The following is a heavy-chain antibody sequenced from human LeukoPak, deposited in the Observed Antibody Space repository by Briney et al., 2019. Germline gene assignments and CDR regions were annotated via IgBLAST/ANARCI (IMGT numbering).Heavy chain of an antibody. Sequence: SETLSLTCTVSGGSISSYYWRWIRQPPGKGLEWIGYIYYSGSTNYNPSLKGRVTISVDTSKNQFSLKLSSVTAADTAVYYCAREGLYYDSSGYSNYYYYGMDVWGQGTTVTVSS. CDR3: AREGLYYDSSGYSNYYYYGMDV. J-gene: IGHJ6*02. CDR1: GGSISSYY. V-gene: IGHV4-59*01. D-gene: IGHD3-22*01. CDR2: IYYSGST.